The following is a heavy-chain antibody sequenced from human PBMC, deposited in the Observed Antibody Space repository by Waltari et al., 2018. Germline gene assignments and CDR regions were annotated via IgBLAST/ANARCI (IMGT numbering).Heavy chain of an antibody. CDR1: GFTFSSSW. CDR2: IKKDVSEK. V-gene: IGHV3-7*01. CDR3: SRRLDA. J-gene: IGHJ6*02. Sequence: EVQLVESGGGLVQPGGSLRLSCAASGFTFSSSWMDWVRQAPGRGLEWVANIKKDVSEKYYVDSVKGRFIISRDNAKNSLYLQMTSLRVEDTAVYYCSRRLDAWGQGTTVTVSS.